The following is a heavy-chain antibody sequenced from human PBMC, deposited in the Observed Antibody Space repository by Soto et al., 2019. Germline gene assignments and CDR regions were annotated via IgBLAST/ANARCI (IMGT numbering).Heavy chain of an antibody. J-gene: IGHJ6*03. CDR3: ARDKASYCSGGSCYSGGYYYYYYMDV. V-gene: IGHV3-7*03. Sequence: GGSLRLSCAASGFTFSSYWMSWVRQAPGKGLEWVANIKQDGSEKYYVDSVKGRFTISRDNAKNSLYLQMNSLRAEDTAVYYCARDKASYCSGGSCYSGGYYYYYYMDVWGKGTTVTVSS. CDR1: GFTFSSYW. CDR2: IKQDGSEK. D-gene: IGHD2-15*01.